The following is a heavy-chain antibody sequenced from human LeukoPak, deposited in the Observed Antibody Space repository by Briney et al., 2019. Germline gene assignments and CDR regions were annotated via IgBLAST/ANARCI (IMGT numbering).Heavy chain of an antibody. CDR3: AIFPVGIAAAGTLY. Sequence: SETLSLTCTVSGGSISSYYWSWVRQPPGKGLEWIGEINHSGSTNYNPSLKSRVTISVDTSQNQFSLKLSSVTAADTAVYYCAIFPVGIAAAGTLYWGQGTLVTVSS. J-gene: IGHJ4*02. V-gene: IGHV4-34*01. CDR1: GGSISSYY. D-gene: IGHD6-13*01. CDR2: INHSGST.